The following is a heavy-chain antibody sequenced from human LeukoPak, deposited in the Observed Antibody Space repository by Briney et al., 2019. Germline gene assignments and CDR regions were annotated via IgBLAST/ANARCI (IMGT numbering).Heavy chain of an antibody. CDR2: ISSSGSTI. V-gene: IGHV3-48*03. CDR1: GFTFSSYE. D-gene: IGHD4-17*01. CDR3: ASHHYGDFSFDY. Sequence: QPGGSLRLSCAASGFTFSSYEMNWVRQAPGKGLEWVSYISSSGSTIYYADSVKGRFTISRDNAKNSLYLQMNSLRAEDTAVYYCASHHYGDFSFDYWGHGTLVTVSS. J-gene: IGHJ4*01.